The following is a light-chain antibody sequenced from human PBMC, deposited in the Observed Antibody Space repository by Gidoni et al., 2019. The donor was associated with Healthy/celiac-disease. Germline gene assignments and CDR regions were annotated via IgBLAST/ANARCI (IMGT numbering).Light chain of an antibody. J-gene: IGKJ2*01. CDR2: WAS. CDR3: QQYYSTPYT. CDR1: QCVLYSSNNKNY. Sequence: DLVMTQSPVSLAVSLGERATINCKYSQCVLYSSNNKNYLAWYQQKPGQPPKLLIYWASTRESGVPDRFSGSGYGTDFTLNISSLQAEDVAVYYCQQYYSTPYTFGQGTKLEIK. V-gene: IGKV4-1*01.